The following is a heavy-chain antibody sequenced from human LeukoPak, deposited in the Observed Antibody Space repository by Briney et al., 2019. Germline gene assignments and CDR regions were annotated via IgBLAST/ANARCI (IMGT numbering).Heavy chain of an antibody. CDR1: GGSFSGYY. J-gene: IGHJ6*03. CDR3: ARESRHFGYYYYYMDV. V-gene: IGHV4-34*01. Sequence: SETLSLTCAVYGGSFSGYYWSWIRQPPGKGLEWIGQINHGVRINYNPSLKSRVTISVDTSKNQFSLKLRSVTAADTAVYYCARESRHFGYYYYYMDVWGTGTTVTVSS. D-gene: IGHD3-16*01. CDR2: INHGVRI.